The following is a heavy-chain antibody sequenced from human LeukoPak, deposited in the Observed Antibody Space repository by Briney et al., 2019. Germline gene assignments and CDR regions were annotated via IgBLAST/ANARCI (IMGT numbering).Heavy chain of an antibody. CDR3: TRAPSEIGSYYPEYFRH. CDR2: IKSDGST. D-gene: IGHD3-10*01. J-gene: IGHJ1*01. Sequence: GGSLRLSCAASGFTFSMYWMHWVRQAPGKGLVWVSRIKSDGSTNYSDSVKGGFTISRDNTKNTVSLQMNSLRPEDTGVYYCTRAPSEIGSYYPEYFRHWGQGTLVTVSS. V-gene: IGHV3-74*01. CDR1: GFTFSMYW.